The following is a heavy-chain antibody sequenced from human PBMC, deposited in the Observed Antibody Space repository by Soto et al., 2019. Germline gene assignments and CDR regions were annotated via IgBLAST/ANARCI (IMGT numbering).Heavy chain of an antibody. CDR1: GYTFTSYW. V-gene: IGHV5-51*01. CDR3: ARHIPAAGDCYGMDV. CDR2: IYPGDSDT. Sequence: GESLKISCKGSGYTFTSYWIGWVRQMPGKGLEWMGIIYPGDSDTRYSPSFQGQVTISADKSISTAYLQWSSLKASDTAMYYCARHIPAAGDCYGMDVWGQGTTVTVSS. D-gene: IGHD2-2*01. J-gene: IGHJ6*02.